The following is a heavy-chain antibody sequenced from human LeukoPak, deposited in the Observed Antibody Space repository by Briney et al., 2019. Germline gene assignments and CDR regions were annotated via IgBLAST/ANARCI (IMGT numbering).Heavy chain of an antibody. CDR3: ARSYSFVYVWEY. CDR2: LTYTGST. Sequence: PSETLSLTRIISGGSISSYYWRSLRQSPGRGVERIGYLTYTGSTDYVTSLKSRVTISVDTSRNQFSQRLNSVTAADSAVYYCARSYSFVYVWEYWGQGTPVTVSS. J-gene: IGHJ4*02. V-gene: IGHV4-59*01. D-gene: IGHD3-16*01. CDR1: GGSISSYY.